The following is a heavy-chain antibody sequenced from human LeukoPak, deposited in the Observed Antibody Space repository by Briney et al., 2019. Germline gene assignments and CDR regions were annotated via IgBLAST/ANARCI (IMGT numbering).Heavy chain of an antibody. Sequence: GGSLRLSCAASGFNFNNYWMHWVRQTPGKGLEWVSRINSGGSTTTYADSVKGRFTISRDNTKNMLYLQMNSLTAEDTAMYYCASLSQYPSAWFDPWGQGTLVTVSS. D-gene: IGHD2/OR15-2a*01. V-gene: IGHV3-74*01. CDR3: ASLSQYPSAWFDP. CDR1: GFNFNNYW. J-gene: IGHJ5*02. CDR2: INSGGSTT.